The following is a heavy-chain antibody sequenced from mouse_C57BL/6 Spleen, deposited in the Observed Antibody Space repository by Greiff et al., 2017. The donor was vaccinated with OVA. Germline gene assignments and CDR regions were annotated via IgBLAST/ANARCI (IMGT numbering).Heavy chain of an antibody. CDR2: IDPSDSYT. V-gene: IGHV1-69*01. J-gene: IGHJ2*01. CDR1: GYTFTSYW. Sequence: QVQLQQPGAELVMPGASVKLSCKASGYTFTSYWMHWVKQRPGQGLEWIGEIDPSDSYTNYNQKFKGKSTLTVDKSSSKAYMQLSSLTSADSAVYSCARDSSGYFDYWGQGTTLTVSA. CDR3: ARDSSGYFDY. D-gene: IGHD3-2*02.